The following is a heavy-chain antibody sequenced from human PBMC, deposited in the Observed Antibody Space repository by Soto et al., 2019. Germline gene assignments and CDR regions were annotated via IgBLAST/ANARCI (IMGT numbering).Heavy chain of an antibody. Sequence: SETLSLTCTVSGGSISSYYWSWIRQPPGKGLEWIGYIYYSGSTNYNPSLKSRVTISVDTTKNQFSLKLSSVTAADTAVYYCARTLYYFDYWGQGTLVTVSS. CDR1: GGSISSYY. CDR3: ARTLYYFDY. V-gene: IGHV4-59*01. CDR2: IYYSGST. J-gene: IGHJ4*02.